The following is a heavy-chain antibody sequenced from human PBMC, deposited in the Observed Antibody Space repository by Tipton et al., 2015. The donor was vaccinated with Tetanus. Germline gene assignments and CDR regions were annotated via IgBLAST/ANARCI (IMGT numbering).Heavy chain of an antibody. J-gene: IGHJ4*02. D-gene: IGHD4/OR15-4a*01. Sequence: TLSLTCTVSGGSISSYYWTWIRQPPGRGLEWIGYVHYSGSTNYSPSLRSRVTLSVDTSKNQFSLKLSSVTAADTAVYYCAREIWWASWVAFAHWGQGTLVPVSS. CDR3: AREIWWASWVAFAH. CDR2: VHYSGST. CDR1: GGSISSYY. V-gene: IGHV4-59*01.